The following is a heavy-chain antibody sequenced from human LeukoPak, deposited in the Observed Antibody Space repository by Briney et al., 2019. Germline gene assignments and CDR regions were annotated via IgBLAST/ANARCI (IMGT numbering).Heavy chain of an antibody. CDR3: AKTYYYGSGSSFWFDP. Sequence: ASVKVSCKSSGYTFTGYSMHWVRQAPGQGLEWMGRINPNSGDTNYAQKFQGRVNMTRDTSISTAYMELSRLRSDDTAFYYCAKTYYYGSGSSFWFDPWGQGTLVTVSS. J-gene: IGHJ5*02. V-gene: IGHV1-2*06. CDR2: INPNSGDT. D-gene: IGHD3-10*01. CDR1: GYTFTGYS.